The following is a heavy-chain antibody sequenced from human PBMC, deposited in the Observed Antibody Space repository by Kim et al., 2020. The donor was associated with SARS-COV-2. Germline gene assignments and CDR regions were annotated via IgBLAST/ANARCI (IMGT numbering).Heavy chain of an antibody. CDR1: GGTFSSYA. Sequence: SVKVSCKASGGTFSSYAISWVRQAPGQGLEWMGGIIPIFGTANYAQKFQGRVTITADESTSTAYMELSSLRSEDTAVYYCARAHYDSSGLYYYYGMDVWGQGTTVTVSS. D-gene: IGHD3-22*01. CDR2: IIPIFGTA. V-gene: IGHV1-69*13. J-gene: IGHJ6*02. CDR3: ARAHYDSSGLYYYYGMDV.